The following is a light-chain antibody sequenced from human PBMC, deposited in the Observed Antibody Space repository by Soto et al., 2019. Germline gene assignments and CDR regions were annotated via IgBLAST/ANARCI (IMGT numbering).Light chain of an antibody. CDR3: QGLNDYPIT. V-gene: IGKV1-9*01. CDR1: QGISSD. J-gene: IGKJ5*01. CDR2: AAS. Sequence: DIPLTQSPSFLSASVGDRVTITCRASQGISSDLAWYQQKPGEAPKFLIYAASTLRGGVPSRFSGSGSGTEFTLTISSLQPEDFATYYCQGLNDYPITFGQGTRLEIK.